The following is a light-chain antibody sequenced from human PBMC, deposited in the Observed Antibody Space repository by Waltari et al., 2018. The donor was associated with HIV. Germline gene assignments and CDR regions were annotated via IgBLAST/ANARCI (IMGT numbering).Light chain of an antibody. J-gene: IGKJ5*01. CDR1: QGITRY. CDR2: AAS. Sequence: DIQLTQSPSFLSASVGDRVTITCRASQGITRYLAWYQQKPGKAPKLLIYAASTLQSGVPSRFSGSGSGTEFTLTISSLQPEDFATYYCQQLNSYLRTFGQGTRLEIK. V-gene: IGKV1-9*01. CDR3: QQLNSYLRT.